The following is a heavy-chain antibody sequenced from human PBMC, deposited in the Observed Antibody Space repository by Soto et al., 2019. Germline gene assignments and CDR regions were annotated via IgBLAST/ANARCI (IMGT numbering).Heavy chain of an antibody. CDR3: AREDVSSGYAGTSQY. Sequence: QVQLVESGGGVVQPGQSLRLSCAASGFSFSSYVMHWVRQAPGKGLEWVGLMPSDGTHNKQYADSVNGRFSVSRDNSKNTLYLQMNSLKVEDTAVYYCAREDVSSGYAGTSQYWGQGTLVTVSS. D-gene: IGHD3-22*01. V-gene: IGHV3-30*03. J-gene: IGHJ1*01. CDR1: GFSFSSYV. CDR2: MPSDGTHNK.